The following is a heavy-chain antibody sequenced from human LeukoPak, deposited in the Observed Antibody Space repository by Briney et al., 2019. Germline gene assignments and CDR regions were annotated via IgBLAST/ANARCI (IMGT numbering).Heavy chain of an antibody. J-gene: IGHJ4*02. CDR1: GYTFTNYE. CDR2: INPHNGNT. CDR3: ARDRTVAATEQLFDY. V-gene: IGHV1-18*04. D-gene: IGHD2-15*01. Sequence: ASVKVSCKASGYTFTNYEISWVRQAPGQGLEWMGWINPHNGNTNYAQRLQGRVTMTTDTSTSTAYMEPRSLRSDDTAVYYCARDRTVAATEQLFDYWDQGTLVAVSS.